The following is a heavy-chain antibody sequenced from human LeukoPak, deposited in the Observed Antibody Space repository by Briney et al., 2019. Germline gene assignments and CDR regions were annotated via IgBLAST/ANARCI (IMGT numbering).Heavy chain of an antibody. CDR3: ARSDGNFDWLLYSFDY. D-gene: IGHD3-9*01. CDR2: INSDGSST. J-gene: IGHJ4*02. CDR1: GFTFSSYW. V-gene: IGHV3-74*01. Sequence: GGSLRLSCAASGFTFSSYWMHWVRQAPGKGLVWVSRINSDGSSTSYADSVKGRFTISRDNAKNTLYLQMNSLRAEDTAVYYCARSDGNFDWLLYSFDYWGQGTLVTVSS.